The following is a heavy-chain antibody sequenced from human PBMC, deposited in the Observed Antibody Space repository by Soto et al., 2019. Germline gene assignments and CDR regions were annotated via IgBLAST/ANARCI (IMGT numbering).Heavy chain of an antibody. CDR3: AKVNWNYFDY. Sequence: PWGSLRLSCAASGFTFISYAMIFFRQSPVKGLEWVSAISGSGGSTYYADSVKGRFTISRDNSKNTLYLQMNSLRAEDTAVYYCAKVNWNYFDYWGQGTLVTVS. D-gene: IGHD1-20*01. CDR2: ISGSGGST. J-gene: IGHJ4*02. CDR1: GFTFISYA. V-gene: IGHV3-23*01.